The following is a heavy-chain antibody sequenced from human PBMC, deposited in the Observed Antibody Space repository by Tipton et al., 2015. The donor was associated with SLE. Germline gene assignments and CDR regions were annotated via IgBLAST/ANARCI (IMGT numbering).Heavy chain of an antibody. Sequence: QLVQSGAEVKKPGASVKVSCKASGYTFASYDINWVRQAAGQGLEWMGWMNPDNGDTGYAQKFQGRVTMTRSTSMTTAYMELSSLTSEDTAVYYCATLWGYCSVGRCYSAFWGQGTLVTVSS. D-gene: IGHD2-15*01. CDR1: GYTFASYD. CDR2: MNPDNGDT. CDR3: ATLWGYCSVGRCYSAF. V-gene: IGHV1-8*01. J-gene: IGHJ4*02.